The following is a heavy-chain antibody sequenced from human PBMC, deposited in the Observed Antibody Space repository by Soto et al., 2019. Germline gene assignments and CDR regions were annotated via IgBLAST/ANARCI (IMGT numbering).Heavy chain of an antibody. CDR1: GGSISSSSYY. V-gene: IGHV4-39*01. J-gene: IGHJ3*02. Sequence: QLQLQESGPGLVKPSETLSLTCTVSGGSISSSSYYWGWIRQPPGKGLEWIGSIYYSGSTYYNPSLKSRVTISVDTSKNQFSLKLSSVTAADTAVYYCARLNSGSYPGSFDIWGQGTMVTVSS. D-gene: IGHD1-26*01. CDR2: IYYSGST. CDR3: ARLNSGSYPGSFDI.